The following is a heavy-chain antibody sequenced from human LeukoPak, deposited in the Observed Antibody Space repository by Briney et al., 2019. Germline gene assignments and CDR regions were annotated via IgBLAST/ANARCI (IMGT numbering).Heavy chain of an antibody. Sequence: ASVKVSCKASGYTFTSYDINWVRQATGQGLERMGWMNPNSGNTGYAQKFQGRVTMTRNTSISTAYMELSSLRSEDTAVYYCARGVSSHETYYYYYYMDVWGKGTTVTVSS. CDR1: GYTFTSYD. V-gene: IGHV1-8*01. CDR2: MNPNSGNT. D-gene: IGHD6-13*01. J-gene: IGHJ6*03. CDR3: ARGVSSHETYYYYYYMDV.